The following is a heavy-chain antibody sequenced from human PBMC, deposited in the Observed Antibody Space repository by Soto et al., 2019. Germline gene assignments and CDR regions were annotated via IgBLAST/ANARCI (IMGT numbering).Heavy chain of an antibody. V-gene: IGHV3-11*01. Sequence: LRLSCSGSGFTFSDYYMTWIRQAPGKGLEWVSYINTLSSAIYYADSVKGRFTISRDNAKNSLFLQMNSLRAEDTDVYYCARRLQWQMRPLDSWGRGTLFTVSS. CDR3: ARRLQWQMRPLDS. CDR2: INTLSSAI. J-gene: IGHJ4*02. D-gene: IGHD6-19*01. CDR1: GFTFSDYY.